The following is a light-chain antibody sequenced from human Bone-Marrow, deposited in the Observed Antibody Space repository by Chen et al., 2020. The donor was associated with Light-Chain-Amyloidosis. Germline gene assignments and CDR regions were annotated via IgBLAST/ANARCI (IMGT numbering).Light chain of an antibody. V-gene: IGLV3-25*03. Sequence: SYEMTQPPSVSVSPGQTARLTCSGDDLPTKYAYWYRQKPGQAPVLVIHRDTERPSGISARFSGSSSGTTATLTISGVQAEDEADYPCQSADSSGTYEVIFGGGTTLTVL. J-gene: IGLJ2*01. CDR1: DLPTKY. CDR2: RDT. CDR3: QSADSSGTYEVI.